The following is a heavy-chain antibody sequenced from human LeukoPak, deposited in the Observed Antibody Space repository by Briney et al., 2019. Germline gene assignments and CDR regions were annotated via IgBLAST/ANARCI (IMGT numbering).Heavy chain of an antibody. Sequence: SETLSLTCAVSGGSISTNNWWSWVRQPPGKGLEGIGEMYHSGSTNYNPSLKGRVTISVDKSKNQFSLKLNSVTAAATALYYCARKRADTWYYFDFWGQGTLVTVSS. J-gene: IGHJ4*02. CDR2: MYHSGST. V-gene: IGHV4-4*02. D-gene: IGHD2-2*02. CDR3: ARKRADTWYYFDF. CDR1: GGSISTNNW.